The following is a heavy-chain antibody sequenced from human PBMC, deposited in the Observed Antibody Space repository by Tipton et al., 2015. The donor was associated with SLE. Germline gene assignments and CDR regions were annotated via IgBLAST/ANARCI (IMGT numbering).Heavy chain of an antibody. D-gene: IGHD3-10*01. Sequence: TLSLTCTVSGGSISSGSFYWSWIRQPAGKGLEWLGHIYNSGSTNYNPSLRGRAMISLDMSQDQFSLRLSSVTAADTAVYYCAKRFLVRGVSWVDWGQGTLVTVSS. V-gene: IGHV4-61*09. CDR1: GGSISSGSFY. CDR2: IYNSGST. CDR3: AKRFLVRGVSWVD. J-gene: IGHJ4*02.